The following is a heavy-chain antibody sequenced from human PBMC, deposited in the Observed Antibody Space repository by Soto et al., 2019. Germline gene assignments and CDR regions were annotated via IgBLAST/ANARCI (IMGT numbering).Heavy chain of an antibody. CDR3: ARERVFVLVPAAFYGMDV. CDR1: GFTFSDYY. Sequence: QVQLVESGGGLVKPGGSLRLSCAASGFTFSDYYMSWIRQAPGKGLEWVSYISSSGSTIYYADSVKGRFTISRDNAKNSXXLQMNSLRAEDTAVYYCARERVFVLVPAAFYGMDVWGQGTTVTVSS. CDR2: ISSSGSTI. D-gene: IGHD2-2*01. J-gene: IGHJ6*02. V-gene: IGHV3-11*01.